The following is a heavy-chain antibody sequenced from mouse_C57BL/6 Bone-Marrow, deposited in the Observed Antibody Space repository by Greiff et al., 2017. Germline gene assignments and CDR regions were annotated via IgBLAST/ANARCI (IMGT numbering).Heavy chain of an antibody. D-gene: IGHD2-4*01. J-gene: IGHJ3*01. CDR3: ARNGVYDYGESY. V-gene: IGHV1-55*01. CDR2: IYPGSGST. CDR1: GYTFTSYW. Sequence: QVQLQQPGAELVKPGASVKMSCKASGYTFTSYWITWVKQRPGQGLEWIGDIYPGSGSTNYNEQFKSKATLTVDTSSSTAYMQLSSLSSEDSAVYYCARNGVYDYGESYWGQGTLVTVSA.